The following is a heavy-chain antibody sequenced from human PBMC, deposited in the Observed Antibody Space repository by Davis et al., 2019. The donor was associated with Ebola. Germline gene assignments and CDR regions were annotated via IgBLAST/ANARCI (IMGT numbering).Heavy chain of an antibody. CDR1: GYTFSHYG. Sequence: GESLKISCAATGYTFSHYGMHWVRQAPGQGLEWVAGLSYEGRNKFYADSVEGRFTISRDNSENTLYLQMNSLRSEDTAVYYCAKDSRTFLPDAFDIWGQGTMVTVSS. V-gene: IGHV3-30*18. J-gene: IGHJ3*02. CDR2: LSYEGRNK. D-gene: IGHD3-16*01. CDR3: AKDSRTFLPDAFDI.